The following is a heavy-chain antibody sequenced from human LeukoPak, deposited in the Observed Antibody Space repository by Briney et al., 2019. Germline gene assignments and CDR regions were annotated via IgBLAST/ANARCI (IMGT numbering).Heavy chain of an antibody. Sequence: SETLSLTCSVSGDSISSTSYYWAWIRQPPGKGLEWIGSIYYTGSTYYNPTLKSRVTISVDTSKNQFSLKPSSVTAADTAVYYCARHGSGSYYGDAFDIWGQGTIVTVS. CDR1: GDSISSTSYY. J-gene: IGHJ3*02. CDR3: ARHGSGSYYGDAFDI. V-gene: IGHV4-39*01. D-gene: IGHD1-26*01. CDR2: IYYTGST.